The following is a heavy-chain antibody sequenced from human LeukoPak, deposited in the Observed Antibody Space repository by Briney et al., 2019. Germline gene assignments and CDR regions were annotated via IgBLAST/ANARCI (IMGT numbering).Heavy chain of an antibody. CDR2: IYYSGST. V-gene: IGHV4-59*12. J-gene: IGHJ4*02. CDR3: ARVEAVAGEILDY. CDR1: GGSISSYY. D-gene: IGHD6-19*01. Sequence: PSETLSLTCTVSGGSISSYYWSWIRQPPGKGLEWIGYIYYSGSTNYNPSLKSRVTISVDTSKNQFSLKLSSVTAADTAVYYCARVEAVAGEILDYWGQGTLVTVSS.